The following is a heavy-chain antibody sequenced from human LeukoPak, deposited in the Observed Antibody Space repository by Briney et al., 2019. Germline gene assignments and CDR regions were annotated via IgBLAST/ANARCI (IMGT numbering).Heavy chain of an antibody. CDR3: AREEALGSGSFDY. V-gene: IGHV4-61*01. Sequence: SETLSLTCTVSGYSISSGYYWGWIRQPPGKGLEWIGYIYYSGSTSYNPSLKSRVTISVDTSKNQFSLKLSSVTAADTAVYYCAREEALGSGSFDYWGQGTLVTVSS. J-gene: IGHJ4*02. D-gene: IGHD1-26*01. CDR2: IYYSGST. CDR1: GYSISSGYY.